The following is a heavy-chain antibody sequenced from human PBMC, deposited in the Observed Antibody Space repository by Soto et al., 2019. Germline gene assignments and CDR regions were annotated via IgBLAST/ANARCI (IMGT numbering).Heavy chain of an antibody. D-gene: IGHD6-6*01. Sequence: GGSLRLSCAASGFTVSSNYMSWVRQAPGKGLEWVSVIYSGGSTYYADSVKGRFTISRDNSKNTLYLQMNSLRAEDTAVYYCASTLAPKKCYYYYGMDVWGQGTTVTVSS. V-gene: IGHV3-53*01. CDR2: IYSGGST. CDR3: ASTLAPKKCYYYYGMDV. CDR1: GFTVSSNY. J-gene: IGHJ6*02.